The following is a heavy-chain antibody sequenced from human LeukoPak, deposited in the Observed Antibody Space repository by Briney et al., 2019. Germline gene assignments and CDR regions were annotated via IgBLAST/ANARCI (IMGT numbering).Heavy chain of an antibody. CDR3: AREIVYCGGDCYSGIDY. D-gene: IGHD2-21*02. V-gene: IGHV1-2*02. CDR1: GYTFTSYY. CDR2: INPNSGGT. Sequence: ASVKVSCKASGYTFTSYYMHWVRQAPGQGLEWMGWINPNSGGTNYAQKFQGRVTMTRDTSISTAYMELSRLRSDDTAVYYCAREIVYCGGDCYSGIDYWGQGTLVTVSS. J-gene: IGHJ4*02.